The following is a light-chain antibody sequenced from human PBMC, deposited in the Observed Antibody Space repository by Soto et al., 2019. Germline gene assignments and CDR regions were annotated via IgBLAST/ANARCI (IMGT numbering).Light chain of an antibody. CDR1: NSDVGGYNY. Sequence: QSVLTQPASVSGSPGQSITISCTGTNSDVGGYNYVSWYQQHPGKAPKLMIYDVSNRPAGVSNRFSGSKSGKTASLTISGLQAEDEADYFCSSYTGRSTYVVFGGGIKLTVL. CDR2: DVS. CDR3: SSYTGRSTYVV. J-gene: IGLJ2*01. V-gene: IGLV2-14*01.